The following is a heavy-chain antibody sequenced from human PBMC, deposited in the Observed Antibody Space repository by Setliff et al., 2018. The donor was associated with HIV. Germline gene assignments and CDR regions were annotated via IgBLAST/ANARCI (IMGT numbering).Heavy chain of an antibody. Sequence: SETLSLTCTVSGDSISSYYWSWIRQPPGKGLEWIGYIYTSGITDYHPSPKIRVTISGDTSKNQFSLKLSSVTAADTAVYYCARDRRGYYYGSGSCYMDVWGTGTTVTVSS. V-gene: IGHV4-4*08. CDR3: ARDRRGYYYGSGSCYMDV. J-gene: IGHJ6*03. CDR1: GDSISSYY. CDR2: IYTSGIT. D-gene: IGHD3-10*01.